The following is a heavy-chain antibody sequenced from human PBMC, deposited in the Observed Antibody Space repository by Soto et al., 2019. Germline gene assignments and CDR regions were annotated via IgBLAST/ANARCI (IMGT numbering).Heavy chain of an antibody. CDR2: IYYSGST. Sequence: QVQLQESGPGLVKPSETLSLTCTVSGGSISSYYWSWIRQPPGKGLEWIGYIYYSGSTNYNPSLKSRVTISVDTSKNQFSLKLSSVTAADTAVYYCARDILFDYWGQGTLVTVSS. CDR1: GGSISSYY. V-gene: IGHV4-59*01. J-gene: IGHJ4*02. CDR3: ARDILFDY.